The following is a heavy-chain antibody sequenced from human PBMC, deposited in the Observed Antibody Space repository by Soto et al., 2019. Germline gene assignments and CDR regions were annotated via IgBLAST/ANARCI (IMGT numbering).Heavy chain of an antibody. CDR1: GFPFSIFA. D-gene: IGHD7-27*01. CDR2: ISGSGGST. V-gene: IGHV3-23*01. Sequence: GGSLRLSCAASGFPFSIFAMSWVRQSPGKGLEWVSTISGSGGSTYYADAVKGRFTISRDNSMDTLFLQMKSLRVEDTAIYYCAKGVSLGSTVDLGYWGQGTLVTVSS. J-gene: IGHJ4*02. CDR3: AKGVSLGSTVDLGY.